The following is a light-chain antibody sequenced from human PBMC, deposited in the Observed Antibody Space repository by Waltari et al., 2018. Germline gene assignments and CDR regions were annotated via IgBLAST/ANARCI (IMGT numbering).Light chain of an antibody. CDR3: MQARQTPWT. Sequence: DIVMTQSPLSLPVSPGEPASIHCRSSQSLLHSSGYTFLDWYLQKPGQSPQLLIYLVSNRASGVPDRFSGSGSGTDFTLKISRVEAEDVGVYYCMQARQTPWTFGQGTKVEIK. CDR2: LVS. V-gene: IGKV2-28*01. CDR1: QSLLHSSGYTF. J-gene: IGKJ1*01.